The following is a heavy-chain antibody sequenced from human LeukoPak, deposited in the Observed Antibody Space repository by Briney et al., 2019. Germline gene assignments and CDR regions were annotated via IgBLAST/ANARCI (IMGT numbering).Heavy chain of an antibody. CDR3: ARDHNSGYVLADY. CDR2: ISSSSSYI. CDR1: GFTFSSYS. Sequence: GGSLRLSCAASGFTFSSYSMNWVRQAPGKGLEWVSSISSSSSYIYYADSVKGRFTISRDNAKNSLYLQMNSLRAEDTVVYYCARDHNSGYVLADYWGQGTLVTVSS. D-gene: IGHD5-12*01. V-gene: IGHV3-21*01. J-gene: IGHJ4*02.